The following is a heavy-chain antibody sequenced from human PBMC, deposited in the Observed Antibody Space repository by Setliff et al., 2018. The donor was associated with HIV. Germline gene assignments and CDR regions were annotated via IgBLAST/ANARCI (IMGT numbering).Heavy chain of an antibody. CDR1: GGAFISHT. CDR3: ARDLRTIVWYTSSWYEDWFDP. Sequence: SVKVSCKASGGAFISHTFTWVRQAPGQGLEWMGGIIPISGTVNYAQKLQGRVTMTTDTSTSTAYMELRSLRSDGTAVYYCARDLRTIVWYTSSWYEDWFDPWGQGTLVTVSS. D-gene: IGHD6-13*01. J-gene: IGHJ5*02. CDR2: IIPISGTV. V-gene: IGHV1-69*05.